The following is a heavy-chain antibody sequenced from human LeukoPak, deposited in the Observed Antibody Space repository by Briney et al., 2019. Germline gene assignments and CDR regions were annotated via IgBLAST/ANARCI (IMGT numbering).Heavy chain of an antibody. Sequence: HAGGSLRLSCAASGFTFSSYAMSWVRQAPGKGLEWVSAISGSGGSTYYADSVKGRFTISRDNSKNTLYLQMNSLRAEDTAVYYCAKPSLGYSGCDFPPYSFYWGQGTLVTVSS. CDR1: GFTFSSYA. D-gene: IGHD5-12*01. CDR3: AKPSLGYSGCDFPPYSFY. J-gene: IGHJ4*02. V-gene: IGHV3-23*01. CDR2: ISGSGGST.